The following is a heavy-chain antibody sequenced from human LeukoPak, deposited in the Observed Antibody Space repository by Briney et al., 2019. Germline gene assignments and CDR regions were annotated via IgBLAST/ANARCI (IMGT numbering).Heavy chain of an antibody. CDR3: ARVTSYGQPDY. CDR1: GYTFTIYG. J-gene: IGHJ4*02. Sequence: GASVKVSCKASGYTFTIYGISWVRQAPGQGLEWMGWISAYNGNTNDAQKLQGRVTMTTDTSTSTAYMELRSLRSDDTAVYYCARVTSYGQPDYWGQGTLVTVSS. CDR2: ISAYNGNT. D-gene: IGHD3-10*01. V-gene: IGHV1-18*01.